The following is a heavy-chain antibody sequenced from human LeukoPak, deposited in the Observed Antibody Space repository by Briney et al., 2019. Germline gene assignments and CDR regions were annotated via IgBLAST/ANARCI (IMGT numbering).Heavy chain of an antibody. Sequence: GGSLRLSCSASGFTFSSYAMHWVREAPGKGLEYVSAISSNGGSTYYADSVKGRFTISRDNSKNTLYLQMSSLRAEDTAVYYCVKSSSSWSQFEYFQHWGQGTLVTVSS. CDR2: ISSNGGST. J-gene: IGHJ1*01. V-gene: IGHV3-64D*06. CDR1: GFTFSSYA. D-gene: IGHD6-13*01. CDR3: VKSSSSWSQFEYFQH.